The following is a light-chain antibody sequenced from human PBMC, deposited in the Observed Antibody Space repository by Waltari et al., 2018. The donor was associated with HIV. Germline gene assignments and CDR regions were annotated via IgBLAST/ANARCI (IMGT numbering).Light chain of an antibody. CDR3: TSYASSSSLL. J-gene: IGLJ2*01. Sequence: QSALTQPATVSGSPGQSITISWYQHLPGKAPKLIIYEVRNRPSGVSNRFSGSKSGNTASLTISGLQAEDEADYYCTSYASSSSLLFGGGTKLTVL. CDR2: EVR. V-gene: IGLV2-14*01.